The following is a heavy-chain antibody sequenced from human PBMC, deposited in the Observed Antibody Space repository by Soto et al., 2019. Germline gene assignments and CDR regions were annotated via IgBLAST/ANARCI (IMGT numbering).Heavy chain of an antibody. V-gene: IGHV3-30-3*01. J-gene: IGHJ4*02. CDR2: ISYDGSNK. Sequence: GGSLRLSCAASGFTFSSYAMHWVRQAPGKGLEWVAVISYDGSNKYYADSVKGRFTISRDNSKNTLYLQMDSLRAEDTAVYYCARDRDGYNYVYFDYWGQGTLVTVSS. CDR1: GFTFSSYA. D-gene: IGHD5-12*01. CDR3: ARDRDGYNYVYFDY.